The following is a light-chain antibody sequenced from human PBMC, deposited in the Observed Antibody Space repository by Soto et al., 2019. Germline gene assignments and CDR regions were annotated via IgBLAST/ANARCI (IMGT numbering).Light chain of an antibody. Sequence: EIVLTQSPATLSLSPGERATLSCRASQSVRSSYLAWYRHNPGQPPRLLIYDASTRAPGIPDRFSGSGSGTDFTLTIGRLEPEDFATYYCQQYNDYSQYTFGQGTKLEIK. V-gene: IGKV3D-20*02. CDR2: DAS. CDR3: QQYNDYSQYT. CDR1: QSVRSSY. J-gene: IGKJ2*01.